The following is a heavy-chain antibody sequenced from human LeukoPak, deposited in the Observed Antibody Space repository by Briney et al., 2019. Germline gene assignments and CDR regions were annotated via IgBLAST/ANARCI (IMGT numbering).Heavy chain of an antibody. V-gene: IGHV4-30-2*01. Sequence: PSQTLSLTCAVSGGSISSGGYSWSWIRQPPGKGLEWIGYIYHSGSTYYNPSLKSRVTISVDRSKNQFSLKLSSATAADTAVYYCASSLWFGESRLLDYYGMDVWGQGTTVTVSS. J-gene: IGHJ6*02. CDR1: GGSISSGGYS. CDR3: ASSLWFGESRLLDYYGMDV. CDR2: IYHSGST. D-gene: IGHD3-10*01.